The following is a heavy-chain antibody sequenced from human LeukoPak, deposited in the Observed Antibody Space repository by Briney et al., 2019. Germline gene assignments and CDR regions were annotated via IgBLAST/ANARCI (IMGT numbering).Heavy chain of an antibody. D-gene: IGHD3-9*01. CDR1: VGSLIRHY. CDR2: FHYSGST. V-gene: IGHV4-59*11. CDR3: ARDSPFDWAVVVDSINI. J-gene: IGHJ3*02. Sequence: SPTLSLTSTVTVGSLIRHYRSWIRQSPGKGLEWIGHFHYSGSTNYNFSLEIRLTLSMDPSKSQTSLKLSSVPAPDTAVYYCARDSPFDWAVVVDSINIWGEGTVVTVSS.